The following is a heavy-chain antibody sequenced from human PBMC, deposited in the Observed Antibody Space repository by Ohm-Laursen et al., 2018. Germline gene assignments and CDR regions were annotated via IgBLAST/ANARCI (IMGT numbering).Heavy chain of an antibody. CDR3: AKKISNSAGMADY. Sequence: SLRLSCAASGFTFSSYAMSWVRQAPGKGLEWVSAISGSGGSTYYADSVKGRFTIPRDNSKNTLYLQMNSLRAEDTAVYYCAKKISNSAGMADYWGQGTLVTVSS. V-gene: IGHV3-23*01. CDR1: GFTFSSYA. D-gene: IGHD6-13*01. CDR2: ISGSGGST. J-gene: IGHJ4*02.